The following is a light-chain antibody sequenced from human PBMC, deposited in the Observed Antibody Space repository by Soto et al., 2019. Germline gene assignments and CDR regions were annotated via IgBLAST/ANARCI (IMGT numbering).Light chain of an antibody. J-gene: IGKJ1*01. CDR1: QSISTF. Sequence: DIQMTQSPSSLSTSVGDRVTITCRASQSISTFLNWYQQKPGKAPKLLIYDASSLQGGVPSRFSGGGSGTDFTLTITSLQPEDFATYYCQQPYTTPWTFGQGTKVEIK. CDR2: DAS. V-gene: IGKV1-39*01. CDR3: QQPYTTPWT.